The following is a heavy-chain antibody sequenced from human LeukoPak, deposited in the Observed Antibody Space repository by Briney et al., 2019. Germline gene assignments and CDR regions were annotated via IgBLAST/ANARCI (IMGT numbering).Heavy chain of an antibody. J-gene: IGHJ4*02. D-gene: IGHD5-18*01. Sequence: SETLSLTCAVYGGSFSGYYWSWIRQPPGKGLEWIGYIYYSGSTNYNPSLKSRVTISVDTSKNQFSLKLSSVTAADTAVYYCARELWPNYFDYWGQGTLVTVSS. CDR1: GGSFSGYY. CDR2: IYYSGST. CDR3: ARELWPNYFDY. V-gene: IGHV4-59*01.